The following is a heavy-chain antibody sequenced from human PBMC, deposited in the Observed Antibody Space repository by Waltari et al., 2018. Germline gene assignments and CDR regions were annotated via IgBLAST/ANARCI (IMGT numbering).Heavy chain of an antibody. CDR2: IYHSGST. CDR3: ARGPVTMVQGVLFDY. V-gene: IGHV4-30-2*01. CDR1: GGSISSGGYS. Sequence: QLQLQESGSGLVKPSQTLSLTCAVSGGSISSGGYSWSWIRQPPGKGLEWIGYIYHSGSTNYNPSLKRRVTISVDRSKNQFSLKLSSVTAADTAVYYCARGPVTMVQGVLFDYWGQGTLVTVSS. J-gene: IGHJ4*02. D-gene: IGHD3-10*01.